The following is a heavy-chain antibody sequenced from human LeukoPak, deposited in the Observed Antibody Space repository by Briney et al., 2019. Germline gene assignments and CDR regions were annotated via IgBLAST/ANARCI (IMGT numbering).Heavy chain of an antibody. CDR3: AKSHGAYVRFLEWLLYTPFDY. V-gene: IGHV3-23*01. CDR2: ISGSGGST. J-gene: IGHJ4*02. Sequence: GGSLRLSCAASGFTFSSYAMSWVRQAPGKGLEWVSAISGSGGSTYYADSVKGRFTISRDNSKNTLYLQMNSLRAEDTAVYYCAKSHGAYVRFLEWLLYTPFDYWGQGTLVTVSS. D-gene: IGHD3-3*01. CDR1: GFTFSSYA.